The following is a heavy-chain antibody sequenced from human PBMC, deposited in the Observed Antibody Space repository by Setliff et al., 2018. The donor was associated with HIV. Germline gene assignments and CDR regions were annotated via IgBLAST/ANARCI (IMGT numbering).Heavy chain of an antibody. CDR3: TRGASHYGSGIWFDP. J-gene: IGHJ5*02. CDR1: GFTFSNAW. Sequence: GGSLRLSCAASGFTFSNAWMNWVRQAPGKGLEWVGRIKSKTDGGTSDYAAPVKGRFTISRDDSKTTLYLQMSSLKTEDTAVYYCTRGASHYGSGIWFDPWGQGTLVTVSS. D-gene: IGHD3-10*01. CDR2: IKSKTDGGTS. V-gene: IGHV3-15*07.